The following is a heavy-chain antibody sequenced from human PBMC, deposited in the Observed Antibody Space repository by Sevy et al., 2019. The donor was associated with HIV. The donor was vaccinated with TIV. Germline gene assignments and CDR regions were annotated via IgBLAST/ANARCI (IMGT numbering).Heavy chain of an antibody. D-gene: IGHD3-3*01. Sequence: GGSLRLSCAASGFTFSTYAMTWVRQDPGKGLQWVSVISGSGGSTYYADSVKGRFTISRDNSKNTMYLQMNSLRAEDTAVYYCARRPDFGVVIPTGVMDVWGQGTTVTVSS. J-gene: IGHJ6*02. V-gene: IGHV3-23*01. CDR2: ISGSGGST. CDR1: GFTFSTYA. CDR3: ARRPDFGVVIPTGVMDV.